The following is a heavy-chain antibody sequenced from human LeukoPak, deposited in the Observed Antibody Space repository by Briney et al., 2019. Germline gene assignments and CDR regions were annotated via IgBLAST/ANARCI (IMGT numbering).Heavy chain of an antibody. Sequence: SVKVSCKASGGTFVSHPISWVRQAPGQGLEWIGGIIPIFGSPNYAQKFQGRVTITADESTSTAYMELNSLRDEDTATYYCARGGMAARSYYFGMDVWGQGTTVIVSS. CDR3: ARGGMAARSYYFGMDV. CDR1: GGTFVSHP. D-gene: IGHD6-6*01. J-gene: IGHJ6*02. V-gene: IGHV1-69*01. CDR2: IIPIFGSP.